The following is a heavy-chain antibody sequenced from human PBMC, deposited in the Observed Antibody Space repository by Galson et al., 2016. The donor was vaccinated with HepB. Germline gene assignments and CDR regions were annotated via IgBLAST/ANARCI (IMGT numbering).Heavy chain of an antibody. D-gene: IGHD4-17*01. V-gene: IGHV2-26*01. CDR2: IFSSDEK. CDR3: ARGLRYYGGYNRVAFDI. Sequence: PALVKPTQTLTLTCTVSGNSLSNTRMGVSWIRQPPGKALEWLAHIFSSDEKSYSASLKNRLTISTDTSKSQVVLTMTNMGPVDTTTYYCARGLRYYGGYNRVAFDIGGQGTMVTVSS. CDR1: GNSLSNTRMG. J-gene: IGHJ3*02.